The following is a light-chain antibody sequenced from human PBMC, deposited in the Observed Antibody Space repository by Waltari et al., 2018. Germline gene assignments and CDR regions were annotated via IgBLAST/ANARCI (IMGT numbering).Light chain of an antibody. Sequence: DIQMTQSPSSLSASVGDTVTITCRASQSIYNYLNWYQQRPGKAPKLLISAASTLPSGVPIKFSGSGSGTDFTLTISNLQPENFATYLRQPSYHTFAFTFGGGTTVDIK. V-gene: IGKV1-39*01. CDR3: QPSYHTFAFT. J-gene: IGKJ4*01. CDR2: AAS. CDR1: QSIYNY.